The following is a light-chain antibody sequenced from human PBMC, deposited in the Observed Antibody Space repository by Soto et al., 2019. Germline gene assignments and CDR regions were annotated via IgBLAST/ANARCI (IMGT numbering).Light chain of an antibody. CDR3: QQLRMYPST. CDR2: GAS. V-gene: IGKV3-20*01. J-gene: IGKJ4*01. Sequence: EIVLTQSPGTLSLSPGERATLSCRASQSVSNNYLAWYQQKPGQAPRLLIYGASNRATGIPDRFSVSGSGTEFTLTISSLQSEDFATYYCQQLRMYPSTFGGGTKV. CDR1: QSVSNNY.